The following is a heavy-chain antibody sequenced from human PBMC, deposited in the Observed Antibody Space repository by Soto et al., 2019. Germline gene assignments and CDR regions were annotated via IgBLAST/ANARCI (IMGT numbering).Heavy chain of an antibody. Sequence: SETLSLTCSVSGGSVSSGYYWSWIRQRPGKGLEWIGEINHSGSTNYNPSLKSRVTISVDTSKNQFSLKLSSVTAADTAVYYCASYCSGNNYYYYGMDVWGQGTTVTVSS. V-gene: IGHV4-34*01. CDR2: INHSGST. CDR1: GGSVSSGYY. CDR3: ASYCSGNNYYYYGMDV. J-gene: IGHJ6*02. D-gene: IGHD3-10*01.